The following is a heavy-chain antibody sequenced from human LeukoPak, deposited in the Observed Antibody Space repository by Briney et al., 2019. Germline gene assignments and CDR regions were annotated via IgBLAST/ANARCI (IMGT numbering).Heavy chain of an antibody. V-gene: IGHV4-39*01. CDR2: SFHSGSP. CDR3: ARATATGSWGLFDY. D-gene: IGHD1-1*01. Sequence: SETLSLTCSVSGDSVSSSSYYWGWIRQPPGKGLEWIGSSFHSGSPYYNPPLKSRVTISVDTSKNQFSLKLSSVTDADTAVYYCARATATGSWGLFDYWGQGTQVIVSS. CDR1: GDSVSSSSYY. J-gene: IGHJ4*02.